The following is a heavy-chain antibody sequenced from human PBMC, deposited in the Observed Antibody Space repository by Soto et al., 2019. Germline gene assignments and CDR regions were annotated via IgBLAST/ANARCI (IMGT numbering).Heavy chain of an antibody. CDR3: ARDVDGTHNWFDP. J-gene: IGHJ5*02. CDR2: IYYSGST. V-gene: IGHV4-31*03. Sequence: SETLSLTCTVSGGSISSGGYYWSWIRQHPGKGLEWIGYIYYSGSTYYNPSLKSRVTISVDTSKNQFSLKLSSVTAADTAVYYCARDVDGTHNWFDPWGQGTLVTVSS. D-gene: IGHD1-1*01. CDR1: GGSISSGGYY.